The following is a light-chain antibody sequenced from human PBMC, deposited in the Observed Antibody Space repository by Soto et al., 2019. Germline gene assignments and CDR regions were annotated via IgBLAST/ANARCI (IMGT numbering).Light chain of an antibody. CDR1: QTISSY. V-gene: IGKV3-11*01. CDR2: DAS. CDR3: QHRSNWPLMYT. Sequence: EIVLTQSPATLSLSPGKRATLSCRASQTISSYLAWYQQKPGQPPRLLIYDASNRATGIPARFSGSGYGTDFTLTISTLEPEDFAVYYCQHRSNWPLMYTFGQGTKLEIK. J-gene: IGKJ2*01.